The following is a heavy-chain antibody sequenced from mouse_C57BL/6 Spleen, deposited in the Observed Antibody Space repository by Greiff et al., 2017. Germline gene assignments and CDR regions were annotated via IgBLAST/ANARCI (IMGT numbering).Heavy chain of an antibody. J-gene: IGHJ2*01. Sequence: EVQLVESGGGLVKPGGSLKLSCAASGFTFSSYAMSWVRQTPEKRLEWVATISDGGSYTDYPDKVKGRFTISRDNATNNRYRQMNHLKSEDTAMYYCARDRNCNYDYFDYWGQGTTLTVSA. CDR2: ISDGGSYT. CDR1: GFTFSSYA. V-gene: IGHV5-4*01. CDR3: ARDRNCNYDYFDY. D-gene: IGHD2-1*01.